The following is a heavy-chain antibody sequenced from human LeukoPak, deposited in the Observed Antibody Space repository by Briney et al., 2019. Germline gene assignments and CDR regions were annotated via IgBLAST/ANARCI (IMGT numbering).Heavy chain of an antibody. J-gene: IGHJ4*02. CDR1: GFRFSNYA. V-gene: IGHV3-23*01. CDR2: IGGSGSST. D-gene: IGHD3-10*01. CDR3: VKLWFGELGAVYFDY. Sequence: GGSLRLSCAASGFRFSNYAMSWVRQAPGKGLEWVSGIGGSGSSTHYAYSVKGRFTISRDNSKNTLYLQMNSLRAEDTAVYYCVKLWFGELGAVYFDYWGQGTLVTVSS.